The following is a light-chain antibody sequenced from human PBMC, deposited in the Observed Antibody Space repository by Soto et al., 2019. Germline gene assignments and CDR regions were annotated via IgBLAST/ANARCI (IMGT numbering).Light chain of an antibody. Sequence: TVLSQSPGTLSLSPGERATLSCRASQSVSSSYLAWYQQKPGQAPRLLIYGASSRATGIPDRFSGSGSGTDFTLTISRLEPEDFAVYYCQQYGSSPFPFGGGTKVDIK. V-gene: IGKV3-20*01. CDR1: QSVSSSY. CDR2: GAS. J-gene: IGKJ4*01. CDR3: QQYGSSPFP.